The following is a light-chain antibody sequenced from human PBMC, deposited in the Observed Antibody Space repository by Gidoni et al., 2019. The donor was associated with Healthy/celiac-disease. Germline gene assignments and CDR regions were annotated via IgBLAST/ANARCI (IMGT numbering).Light chain of an antibody. V-gene: IGLV3-19*01. CDR3: NSRDSSGNLPV. CDR2: GKN. CDR1: SLRSYY. Sequence: SVALGQTARITCQGDSLRSYYASWYQQKPGQAPVLVIYGKNNRPSGIPDRFSGSSSGNTASLTITGAQAEDEADYYCNSRDSSGNLPVFGTGTKVTVL. J-gene: IGLJ1*01.